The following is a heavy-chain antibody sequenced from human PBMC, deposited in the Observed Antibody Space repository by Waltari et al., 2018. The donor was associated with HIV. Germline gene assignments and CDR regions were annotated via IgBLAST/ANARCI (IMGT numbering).Heavy chain of an antibody. Sequence: QVQLVQSGAEVKKPGASVKVSCKASGYTFTSYGISWVRQAPGHGLEWMGWISAYNGNTNYAQKLQGRVTMTTDTSTSTAYMELRSLRSDDTAVYYCARVPMTTVTTSWFDPWGQGTLVTVSS. D-gene: IGHD4-17*01. J-gene: IGHJ5*02. V-gene: IGHV1-18*01. CDR2: ISAYNGNT. CDR1: GYTFTSYG. CDR3: ARVPMTTVTTSWFDP.